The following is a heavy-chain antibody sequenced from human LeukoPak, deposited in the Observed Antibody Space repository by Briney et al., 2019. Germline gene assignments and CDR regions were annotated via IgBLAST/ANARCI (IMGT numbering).Heavy chain of an antibody. V-gene: IGHV3-11*04. J-gene: IGHJ4*02. Sequence: PGGSLRLSCVVSGFTFRNYYMTWIRQAPGKGLEWVSYISASGETTYYGDSVRGRFTISRDNAKNSLYPDMNTLKAEDTAVYYCARDPSWEILSYFDYWGQGTLVTVSS. CDR3: ARDPSWEILSYFDY. D-gene: IGHD1-26*01. CDR1: GFTFRNYY. CDR2: ISASGETT.